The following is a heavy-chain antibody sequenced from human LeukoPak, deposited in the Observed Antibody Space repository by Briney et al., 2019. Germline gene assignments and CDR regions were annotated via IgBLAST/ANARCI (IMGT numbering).Heavy chain of an antibody. Sequence: PGGSLRLSCAASGFTFSNAWMSWVRQAPGKGLEWVGRIKSKTDGGTTDYAAPGKGRFTISRDDSKNTLYLQMNSLKTEDTAVYYCTTVMITFGGVIVNPYDYWGQGTLVTVSS. D-gene: IGHD3-16*02. CDR3: TTVMITFGGVIVNPYDY. CDR2: IKSKTDGGTT. CDR1: GFTFSNAW. V-gene: IGHV3-15*01. J-gene: IGHJ4*02.